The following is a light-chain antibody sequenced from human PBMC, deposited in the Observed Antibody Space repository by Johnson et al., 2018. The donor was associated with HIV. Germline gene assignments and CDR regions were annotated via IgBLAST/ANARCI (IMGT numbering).Light chain of an antibody. V-gene: IGLV1-51*01. J-gene: IGLJ1*01. CDR2: DNN. CDR1: SSNIGNNY. Sequence: QSVLTHPPSVSAAPGQTVTISCSGSSSNIGNNYVSWYQQLPGPAPKLLIYDNNKRPSGIPDRFSGSKSGTSPTLGITGLQTGDEADYYCATWDRLGAGGVFGTGTKLFVL. CDR3: ATWDRLGAGGV.